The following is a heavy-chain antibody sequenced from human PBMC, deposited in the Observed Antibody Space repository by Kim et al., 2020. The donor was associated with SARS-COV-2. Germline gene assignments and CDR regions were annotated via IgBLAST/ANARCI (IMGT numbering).Heavy chain of an antibody. CDR2: IRSKANSYAT. Sequence: GGSLRLSCAASGFTFSGSAMHWVRQASGKGLEWVGRIRSKANSYATSYAASVKGRFTISRDDSKNTAYLQMNSLKTEDTAVYYCTRGAGYYYDSSGYYNYWGQGTLVTVSS. D-gene: IGHD3-22*01. V-gene: IGHV3-73*01. CDR1: GFTFSGSA. CDR3: TRGAGYYYDSSGYYNY. J-gene: IGHJ4*02.